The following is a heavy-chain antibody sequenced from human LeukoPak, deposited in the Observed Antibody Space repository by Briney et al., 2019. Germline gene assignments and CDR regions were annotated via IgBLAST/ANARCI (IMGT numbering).Heavy chain of an antibody. CDR1: GFTFSSYG. J-gene: IGHJ5*02. D-gene: IGHD4-17*01. Sequence: GRSLRLSCAASGFTFSSYGMHWVRQAPGKGLEWVAVIWYDGSNKYYADSVKGRFTISRDNSKNTLYLQMTTVTAEDTAVYYCARGALMTTVNGWWFDPWGQGTLVTVSS. V-gene: IGHV3-33*01. CDR3: ARGALMTTVNGWWFDP. CDR2: IWYDGSNK.